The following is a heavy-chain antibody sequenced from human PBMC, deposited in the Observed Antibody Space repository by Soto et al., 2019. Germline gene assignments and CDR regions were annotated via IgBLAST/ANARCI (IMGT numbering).Heavy chain of an antibody. V-gene: IGHV3-23*01. CDR2: ISGSGATT. D-gene: IGHD6-25*01. Sequence: EVQLLESGGGLVQPGGSLRLSCAASGFTFSSYAMNWVRQAPGKGLEWVSAISGSGATTYYADSVKGRFTISRDRYTETMNLQRDALGAAYTAKYYCEKLFVATGGSGGWPGSFHYWGQGTLVTGSP. CDR1: GFTFSSYA. J-gene: IGHJ4*02. CDR3: EKLFVATGGSGGWPGSFHY.